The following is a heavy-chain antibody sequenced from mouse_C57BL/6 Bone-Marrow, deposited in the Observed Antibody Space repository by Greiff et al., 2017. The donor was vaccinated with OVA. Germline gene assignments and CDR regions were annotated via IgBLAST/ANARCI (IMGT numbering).Heavy chain of an antibody. CDR1: GYTFTSYW. CDR3: TRGSSLHWYFDV. CDR2: IYPGNSDT. J-gene: IGHJ1*03. D-gene: IGHD6-1*01. V-gene: IGHV1-5*01. Sequence: EVQRVESGTVLARPGASVKMSCKTSGYTFTSYWMHWVKQRPGQGLEWIGAIYPGNSDTSYNQKFKGKAKLTAVTSASTAYMELSSLTNEDSAVYYCTRGSSLHWYFDVWGTGTTVTVSS.